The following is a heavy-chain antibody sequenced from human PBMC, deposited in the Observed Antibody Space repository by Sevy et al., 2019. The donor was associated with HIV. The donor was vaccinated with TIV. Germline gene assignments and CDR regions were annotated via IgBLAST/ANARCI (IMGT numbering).Heavy chain of an antibody. J-gene: IGHJ6*02. CDR2: ISYDGSNK. CDR1: GFTFSSYA. Sequence: GGSLRLSCAASGFTFSSYAMHWVRQAPGKGLEWVSVISYDGSNKYYADSVKGRFTISRDNSKNTPYLQMNSLRAEDTAVYYCAREWIAARYYYYYGMDVWGQGTTVTVSS. V-gene: IGHV3-30*04. D-gene: IGHD6-6*01. CDR3: AREWIAARYYYYYGMDV.